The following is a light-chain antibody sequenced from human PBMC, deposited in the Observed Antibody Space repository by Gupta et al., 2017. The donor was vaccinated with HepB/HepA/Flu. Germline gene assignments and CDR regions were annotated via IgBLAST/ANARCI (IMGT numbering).Light chain of an antibody. Sequence: EIVLTQSPATLSLSPGERATLSCRASQSVSSQLGWYQQKPGQAPRLIIYDASNSAIGIPGRFSGSGCATDFTLTSSRREPEDCAVYYGHHRSNLWAFGQGTKVEIK. CDR1: QSVSSQ. V-gene: IGKV3-11*01. CDR3: HHRSNLWA. J-gene: IGKJ1*01. CDR2: DAS.